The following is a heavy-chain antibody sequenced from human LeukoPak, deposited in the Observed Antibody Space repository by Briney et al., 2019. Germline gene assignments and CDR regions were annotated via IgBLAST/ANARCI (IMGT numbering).Heavy chain of an antibody. D-gene: IGHD3-9*01. Sequence: AGGSLRLSCAASGFTFSSYEMNWVRQAPGKGLEWVANIKQDGSEKYYVDSMKGRFTISRDNAESSLYLQMNSLRAEDTAVYYCARLADDILTGYNDDYFDYWGQGTLVTVSS. J-gene: IGHJ4*02. CDR1: GFTFSSYE. CDR2: IKQDGSEK. V-gene: IGHV3-7*01. CDR3: ARLADDILTGYNDDYFDY.